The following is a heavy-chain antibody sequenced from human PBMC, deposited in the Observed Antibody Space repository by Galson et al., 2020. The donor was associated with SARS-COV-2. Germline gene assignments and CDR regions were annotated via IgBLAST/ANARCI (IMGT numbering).Heavy chain of an antibody. CDR3: VRGGGGFDP. D-gene: IGHD3-10*01. V-gene: IGHV4-34*01. J-gene: IGHJ5*02. Sequence: SETLSLTCALYGGSFSDHYWSWLRQPPGKGLEWIGEIHQSGSTTYNPSLKSTVTISVDTSKNHFSLRVTSVTAADTAIYYGVRGGGGFDPWGQGTLVIVS. CDR1: GGSFSDHY. CDR2: IHQSGST.